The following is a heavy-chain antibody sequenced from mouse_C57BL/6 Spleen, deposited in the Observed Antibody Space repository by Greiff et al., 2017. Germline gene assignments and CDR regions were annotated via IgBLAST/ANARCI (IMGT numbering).Heavy chain of an antibody. CDR3: AREGYDYDERAWFAY. J-gene: IGHJ3*01. V-gene: IGHV1-61*01. CDR2: IYPSDSET. D-gene: IGHD2-4*01. Sequence: VKLQESGAELVRPGSSVKLSCKASGYTFTSYWMDWVKQRPGQGLEWIGNIYPSDSETHYNQKFKDKATLTVDKSSSTAYMQLSSLTSEDSAVYYCAREGYDYDERAWFAYWGQGTLVTVSA. CDR1: GYTFTSYW.